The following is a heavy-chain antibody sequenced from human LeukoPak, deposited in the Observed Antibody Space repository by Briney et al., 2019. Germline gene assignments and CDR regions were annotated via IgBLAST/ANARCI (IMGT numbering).Heavy chain of an antibody. CDR2: ISAYNGNT. J-gene: IGHJ4*02. V-gene: IGHV1-18*01. CDR1: GYTFTSYG. D-gene: IGHD2/OR15-2a*01. CDR3: ARDLDRVMGLLLLDY. Sequence: GASVKVSCKASGYTFTSYGISWVRQAPGQGLEWMGWISAYNGNTNYAQKLQGRVTMTTDTSTSTAYMELRSLRSDDTAVYYCARDLDRVMGLLLLDYWGQGTLVTVSS.